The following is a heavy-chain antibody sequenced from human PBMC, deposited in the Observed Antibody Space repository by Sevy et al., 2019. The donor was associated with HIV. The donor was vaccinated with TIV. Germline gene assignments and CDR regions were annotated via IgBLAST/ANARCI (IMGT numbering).Heavy chain of an antibody. CDR2: ISAYNGNT. Sequence: ASVKVSCKASGYTFTSYDINWVRQAPGQGLEWMGWISAYNGNTNYAQKLQGRVTMTTDTSTSTAYMELRGLRSDDTAVYYCASVANYDSSGYSQVAGYYYYMDVWGKGTTVTVSS. J-gene: IGHJ6*03. V-gene: IGHV1-18*01. CDR3: ASVANYDSSGYSQVAGYYYYMDV. D-gene: IGHD3-22*01. CDR1: GYTFTSYD.